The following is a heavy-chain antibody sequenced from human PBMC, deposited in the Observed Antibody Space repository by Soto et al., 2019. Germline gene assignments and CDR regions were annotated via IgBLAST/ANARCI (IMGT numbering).Heavy chain of an antibody. CDR2: ISGSGGST. J-gene: IGHJ4*02. Sequence: GGSLSLSCAASGFTFSSYAMSWVRQAPGKGLEWVSGISGSGGSTYYTDSVKGRFTFSRDNSKNTLYLQMNSLRAEDTAIYYCARRACSGSSCSLDYWGQGTLVTVSS. V-gene: IGHV3-23*01. D-gene: IGHD2-15*01. CDR1: GFTFSSYA. CDR3: ARRACSGSSCSLDY.